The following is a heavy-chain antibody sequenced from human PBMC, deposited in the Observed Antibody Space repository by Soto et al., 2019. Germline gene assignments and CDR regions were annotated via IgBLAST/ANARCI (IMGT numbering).Heavy chain of an antibody. CDR1: GGSFSGYF. V-gene: IGHV4-34*01. D-gene: IGHD3-10*01. Sequence: QVQLQQWGAGLLKPSETMSLTCAVSGGSFSGYFWSWIRQPPGKGLEWIGEINHSGSTYYNPSLGRRVSVLVATSRSQFSLKLRSVTAADTAVYFCTRGRGFGHFTPPFDYWGQGTLVTVSS. CDR3: TRGRGFGHFTPPFDY. J-gene: IGHJ4*02. CDR2: INHSGST.